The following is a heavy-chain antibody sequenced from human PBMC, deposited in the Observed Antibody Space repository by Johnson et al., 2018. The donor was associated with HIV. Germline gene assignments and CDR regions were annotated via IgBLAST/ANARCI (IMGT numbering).Heavy chain of an antibody. CDR3: TRHFDSLRAFDI. CDR2: VRSKTNDYAT. Sequence: VQLVESGGGLVQPGGSLKLSCAASGFTFSGSGMHWVRQASGKGLEWVGRVRSKTNDYATAYAASVKGRLIISRDDSKNTAYLQMNSLKTEDTAVYYCTRHFDSLRAFDIWGQGTMVTVSS. D-gene: IGHD3-22*01. J-gene: IGHJ3*02. V-gene: IGHV3-73*02. CDR1: GFTFSGSG.